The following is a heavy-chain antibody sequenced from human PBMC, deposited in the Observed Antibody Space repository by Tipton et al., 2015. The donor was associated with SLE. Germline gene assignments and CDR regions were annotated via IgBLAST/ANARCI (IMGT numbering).Heavy chain of an antibody. CDR3: ARDVDGYNGDGAFDI. D-gene: IGHD5-24*01. Sequence: QLVQSGAEVKKPGESLKVSCKASGGTFSSYAISWVRQAPGQGLEWMGGIIPIFGTANYAQKFQGRVTITADKSTSTAYMELSSLRSEDTAVYYCARDVDGYNGDGAFDIWGQGTMVTVSS. CDR1: GGTFSSYA. CDR2: IIPIFGTA. V-gene: IGHV1-69*06. J-gene: IGHJ3*02.